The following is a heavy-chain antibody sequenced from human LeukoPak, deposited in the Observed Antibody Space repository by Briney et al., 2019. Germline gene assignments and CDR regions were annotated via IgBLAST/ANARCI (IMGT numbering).Heavy chain of an antibody. CDR3: ARGPPSAYCGGGCYWYFDL. CDR1: GFTFSSYS. V-gene: IGHV3-21*01. D-gene: IGHD2-21*02. CDR2: ISSSSSYI. J-gene: IGHJ2*01. Sequence: GGSLRLSCAASGFTFSSYSMNWVRQAPGKGLEWVSSISSSSSYIYYADSVKGRFTISRDNAKNSLYLQMNSLRAEDTAVYYCARGPPSAYCGGGCYWYFDLWGRGTLVTVSS.